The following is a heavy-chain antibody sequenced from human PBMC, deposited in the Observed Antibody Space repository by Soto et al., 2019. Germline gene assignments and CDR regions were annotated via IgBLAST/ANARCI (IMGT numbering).Heavy chain of an antibody. CDR1: GFTFSSYG. Sequence: QVQLVESGGGVVQPGRSLRLSCAASGFTFSSYGMHWDRQAPGKGLEWVAVIWYDGSNKYYADSVKGRFTISRDNSKNTLYLQMNSLRAEDTAVYYCAIDLFEYGDYGDLGYWGQGTLVTVSS. D-gene: IGHD4-17*01. J-gene: IGHJ4*02. CDR3: AIDLFEYGDYGDLGY. CDR2: IWYDGSNK. V-gene: IGHV3-33*01.